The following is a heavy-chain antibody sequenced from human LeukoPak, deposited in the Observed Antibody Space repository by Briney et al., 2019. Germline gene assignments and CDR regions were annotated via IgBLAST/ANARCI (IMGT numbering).Heavy chain of an antibody. Sequence: PSETLSLTCTVSGGSISSGSYYWGWIRQPPGKGLEWIGSIYYSGSTYYNPSLKSRVTISVDTSKNQFSLKLSSVTAADTAVYYCARRGYDILTGYYNLIFDYWGQGTLVTVSS. D-gene: IGHD3-9*01. J-gene: IGHJ4*02. V-gene: IGHV4-39*01. CDR1: GGSISSGSYY. CDR2: IYYSGST. CDR3: ARRGYDILTGYYNLIFDY.